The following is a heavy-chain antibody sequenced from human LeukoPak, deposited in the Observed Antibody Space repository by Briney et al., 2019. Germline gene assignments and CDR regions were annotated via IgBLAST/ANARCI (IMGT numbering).Heavy chain of an antibody. CDR3: AMVRGYYYHGLDV. Sequence: GGSLRLSCAASGFTFSSYWMHWVRQAPGKGLVWVSRINSDGSSTSYADSVKGRFTISRDSAMNTLYLQMNSVRAEDTAVYYCAMVRGYYYHGLDVWGQGTTVTVSS. CDR1: GFTFSSYW. D-gene: IGHD3-10*01. J-gene: IGHJ6*02. CDR2: INSDGSST. V-gene: IGHV3-74*01.